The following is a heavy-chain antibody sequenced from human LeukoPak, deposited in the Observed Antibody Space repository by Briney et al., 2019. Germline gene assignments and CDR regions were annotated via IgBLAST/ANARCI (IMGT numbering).Heavy chain of an antibody. D-gene: IGHD4-17*01. V-gene: IGHV4-59*01. CDR3: ARVDHDYGDRYFDY. Sequence: PSETLSLTCTVSGGSISGYYWSWIRQPPGKGLEWIGYIYYSGSTNYNPSLKSRVTISVDTSKNQFSLKLSSVTAADTAVYYCARVDHDYGDRYFDYWGQGTLVTVSS. J-gene: IGHJ4*02. CDR2: IYYSGST. CDR1: GGSISGYY.